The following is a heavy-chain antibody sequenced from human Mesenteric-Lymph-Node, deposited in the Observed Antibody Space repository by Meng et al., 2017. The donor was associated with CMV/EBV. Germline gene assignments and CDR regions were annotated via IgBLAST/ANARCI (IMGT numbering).Heavy chain of an antibody. CDR1: GFTFSSYD. J-gene: IGHJ3*02. CDR2: IGTAGDT. CDR3: ARTWNDAFDI. V-gene: IGHV3-13*03. Sequence: GGSLRLSCAACGFTFSSYDMHWVRQATGKGLEWVSAIGTAGDTYYPGSVKGQFTISRENAKNTLYLQMNSLRAEDTAVYYCARTWNDAFDIWGQGTMVTVSS. D-gene: IGHD1-1*01.